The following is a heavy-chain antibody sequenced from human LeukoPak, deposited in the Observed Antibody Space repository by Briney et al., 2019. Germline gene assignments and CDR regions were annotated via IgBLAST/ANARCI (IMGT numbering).Heavy chain of an antibody. D-gene: IGHD2-2*01. J-gene: IGHJ5*02. Sequence: VKVSCKASGYTFTSYGISWVRQAPGQGLEWMGWISAYNGNTNYAQKLQGRVTITTGTSTSTAYMELRSLRSDDTAVYYCARARYCSSTSCYQLGSKWFDPWGQGTLVTVSS. CDR1: GYTFTSYG. CDR2: ISAYNGNT. V-gene: IGHV1-18*01. CDR3: ARARYCSSTSCYQLGSKWFDP.